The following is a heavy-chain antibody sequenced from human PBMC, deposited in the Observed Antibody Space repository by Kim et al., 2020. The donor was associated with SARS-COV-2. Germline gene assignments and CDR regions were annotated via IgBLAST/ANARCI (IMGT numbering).Heavy chain of an antibody. Sequence: SNPSLKSRVTISVDNSKNQFSLKLSSVTAADTAVYYCASVGAAAGSLNDYWGQGTLVTVSS. D-gene: IGHD6-13*01. J-gene: IGHJ4*02. CDR3: ASVGAAAGSLNDY. V-gene: IGHV4-4*02.